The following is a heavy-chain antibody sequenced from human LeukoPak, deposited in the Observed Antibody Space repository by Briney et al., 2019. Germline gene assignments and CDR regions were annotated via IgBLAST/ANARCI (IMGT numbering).Heavy chain of an antibody. Sequence: GRSLRLSCAASGFTFSNYAMTWVRQAPGKGLEWVSSISSSGTYVYYADSVKGRFTISRDNAKNSLSLQMNSLRADDAAVYYCARASSKQLAGYLPDGFDIWGQGTMVTVSS. CDR3: ARASSKQLAGYLPDGFDI. D-gene: IGHD3-9*01. CDR2: ISSSGTYV. V-gene: IGHV3-21*01. CDR1: GFTFSNYA. J-gene: IGHJ3*02.